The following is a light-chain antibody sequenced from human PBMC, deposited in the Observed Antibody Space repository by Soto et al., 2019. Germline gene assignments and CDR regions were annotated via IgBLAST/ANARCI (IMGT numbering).Light chain of an antibody. CDR2: RTS. V-gene: IGKV2-30*01. CDR1: QSIVYSDGRAY. CDR3: MQGTIWPPT. J-gene: IGKJ1*01. Sequence: DVVITQSPLFLPVTLGQPASISCTCSQSIVYSDGRAYLSWFQQRPGQSPRRLIYRTSNRDSGVPDRFSGSGSGTDFTLKISRVEAEDVGVYFCMQGTIWPPTFGRGTKVEIK.